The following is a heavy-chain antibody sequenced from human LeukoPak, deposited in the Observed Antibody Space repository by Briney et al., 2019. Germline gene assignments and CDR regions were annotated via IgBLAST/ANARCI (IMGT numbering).Heavy chain of an antibody. Sequence: QLGGSLRLSWAAPGFTFSSYGMNWVRQAPGKGLEWVSFISRSSSDKYYADSVKGRFTVSRDNAKNTLYLQMSSLRDEDTAVYYCARDRDGEQWLADGFDIWGQGPGVTVSS. CDR2: ISRSSSDK. J-gene: IGHJ3*02. V-gene: IGHV3-48*02. CDR3: ARDRDGEQWLADGFDI. CDR1: GFTFSSYG. D-gene: IGHD6-19*01.